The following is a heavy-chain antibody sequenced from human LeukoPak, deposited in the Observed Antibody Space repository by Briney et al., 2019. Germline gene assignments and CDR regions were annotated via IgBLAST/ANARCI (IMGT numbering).Heavy chain of an antibody. J-gene: IGHJ4*02. Sequence: GGSLRPSCAASGITFSSYAMTWVRQAPGKGLEWVSAISAGGDNTYYADSVKGRFTISRDNSKNTLYLQMISLRAEDTAVYYCAKHGSGRYFDYWGQGTLVTVSS. CDR3: AKHGSGRYFDY. D-gene: IGHD6-19*01. CDR2: ISAGGDNT. CDR1: GITFSSYA. V-gene: IGHV3-23*01.